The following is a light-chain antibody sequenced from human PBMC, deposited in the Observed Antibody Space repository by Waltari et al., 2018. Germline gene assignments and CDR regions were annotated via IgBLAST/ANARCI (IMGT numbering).Light chain of an antibody. V-gene: IGLV2-23*02. CDR3: CSYAGSSTL. CDR2: DVS. CDR1: SSYVGGYNY. J-gene: IGLJ2*01. Sequence: QSALTQPASVSGSPGPSITISCTGTSSYVGGYNYVSWYQQHPGKAPKRMIYDVSKPPSGVSNRFSGSKSGNTASLTISGLQAEDEADYYCCSYAGSSTLFGGGTKLTVL.